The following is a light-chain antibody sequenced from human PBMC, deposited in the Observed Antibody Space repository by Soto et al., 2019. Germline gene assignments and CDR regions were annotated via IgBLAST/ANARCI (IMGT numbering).Light chain of an antibody. Sequence: EIVLTQSPATLSLSPGERATLSCRASQSISTYLAWYQQTPGQAPRLLIYDASNRATGIPGRFSGSGSGTDFTLTISSLEPEDSAIYYCQQRSNWPPWTFGQGTKVDI. V-gene: IGKV3-11*01. CDR2: DAS. J-gene: IGKJ1*01. CDR1: QSISTY. CDR3: QQRSNWPPWT.